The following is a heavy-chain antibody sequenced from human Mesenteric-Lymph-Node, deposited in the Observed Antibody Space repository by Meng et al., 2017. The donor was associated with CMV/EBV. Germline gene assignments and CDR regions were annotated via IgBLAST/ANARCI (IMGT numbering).Heavy chain of an antibody. V-gene: IGHV3-74*01. CDR3: AKEELVGATYGMDV. CDR1: GFTFSSYW. J-gene: IGHJ6*02. Sequence: GESLKISCAASGFTFSSYWMHWVRQAPGKGLVWVSRINSDGSSTSYADSVKGRFTISRDNSKNTLYLQMNSLRAEDTAVYYCAKEELVGATYGMDVWGQGTTVTVSS. D-gene: IGHD1-26*01. CDR2: INSDGSST.